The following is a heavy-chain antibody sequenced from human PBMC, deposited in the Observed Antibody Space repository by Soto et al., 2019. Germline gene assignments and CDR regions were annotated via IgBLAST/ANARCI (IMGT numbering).Heavy chain of an antibody. J-gene: IGHJ4*02. Sequence: SETLSLTCAVSGGSISTSNWWSWVRQPPGKGLEWIGEVYRTGSTTYNPSLESRLTISVDKSKNQFSLKLTSVTAADTAMTYCARLPGPNHRQLYFDYWGQGALVTVSS. CDR3: ARLPGPNHRQLYFDY. CDR1: GGSISTSNW. V-gene: IGHV4-4*02. CDR2: VYRTGST. D-gene: IGHD7-27*01.